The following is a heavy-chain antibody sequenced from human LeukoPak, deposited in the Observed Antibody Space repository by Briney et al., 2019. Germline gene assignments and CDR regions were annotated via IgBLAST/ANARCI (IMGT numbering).Heavy chain of an antibody. Sequence: VASVNVSCTASGYTFTSYDINWVRQATGQGLEWMGRMNPNSGNTGYAQKFQGRVTMTRNTSISTAYMELSSLRSEDTAVYYCASAAAAGTTGDYWGQGTLVTVSS. CDR1: GYTFTSYD. V-gene: IGHV1-8*01. J-gene: IGHJ4*02. CDR3: ASAAAAGTTGDY. CDR2: MNPNSGNT. D-gene: IGHD6-13*01.